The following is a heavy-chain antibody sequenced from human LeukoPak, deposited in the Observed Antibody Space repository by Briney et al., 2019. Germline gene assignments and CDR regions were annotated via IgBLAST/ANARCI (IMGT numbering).Heavy chain of an antibody. J-gene: IGHJ4*02. D-gene: IGHD1-26*01. CDR2: ISSSGST. V-gene: IGHV4-61*02. CDR1: GDSISSGDYY. CDR3: ARGGSGATPLTG. Sequence: SETLSLTCTVSGDSISSGDYYWSWIRQPAGKGLEWIGRISSSGSTNYNPSLKSRVTISVDTSKNQFSLKLSSVTAADTAGYYCARGGSGATPLTGWGQGTLVTVSS.